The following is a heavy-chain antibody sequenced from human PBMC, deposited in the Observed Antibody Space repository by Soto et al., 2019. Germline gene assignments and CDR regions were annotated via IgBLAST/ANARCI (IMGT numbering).Heavy chain of an antibody. V-gene: IGHV1-8*01. J-gene: IGHJ4*02. Sequence: VQLVQSGAEVKKPGASVKVSCKASGYTFTSYDINWVRQATGQGLEWMGWMNPNSGNTGYAQKFQGRVTMTRNTSISTAYMELSSLRSEDTAVYYCARARRYSSSWYAYYFDYWGQGTLVTVSS. D-gene: IGHD6-13*01. CDR3: ARARRYSSSWYAYYFDY. CDR2: MNPNSGNT. CDR1: GYTFTSYD.